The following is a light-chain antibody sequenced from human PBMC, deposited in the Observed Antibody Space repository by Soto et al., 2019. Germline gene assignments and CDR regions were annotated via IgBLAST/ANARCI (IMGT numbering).Light chain of an antibody. V-gene: IGKV3-15*01. CDR3: QQCNDWPHT. J-gene: IGKJ2*01. Sequence: EIVMTQSPATLSVPPGERATLSCRASQSVSSNLAWYQQKPGQAPRLLIYGASTRATGIPARFSDRGSGTEFTLTISSLQSEDCAVYYCQQCNDWPHTFGQGTKLEIK. CDR2: GAS. CDR1: QSVSSN.